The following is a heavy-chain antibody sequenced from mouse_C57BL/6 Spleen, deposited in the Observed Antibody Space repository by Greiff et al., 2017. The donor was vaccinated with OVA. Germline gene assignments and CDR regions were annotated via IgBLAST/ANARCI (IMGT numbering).Heavy chain of an antibody. D-gene: IGHD2-4*01. J-gene: IGHJ3*01. Sequence: VHVKQSGAELVRPGASVKLSCTASGFNFKDYYMHWVKQRPEQGLEWIGWIDPENGDTEYASKFQGKATITADTSSNTAYLQLSSLTSEDAAVYCCTTRDDDGAYWGQGTLVTVSA. V-gene: IGHV14-4*01. CDR1: GFNFKDYY. CDR2: IDPENGDT. CDR3: TTRDDDGAY.